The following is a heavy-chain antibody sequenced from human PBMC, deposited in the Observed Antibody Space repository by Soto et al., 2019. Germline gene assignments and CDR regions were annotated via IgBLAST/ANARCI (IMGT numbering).Heavy chain of an antibody. CDR2: IIPLFGRA. Sequence: ASVKVSFKASGGTFSSYAISWVRQAPGQGLEWMGGIIPLFGRANYAQKFQGRVTITAAASTSTAYMELSSLRSEDTAVYYCAQTLGLAAAGPGRFDLWGRGTLVTVSS. V-gene: IGHV1-69*13. CDR1: GGTFSSYA. J-gene: IGHJ2*01. CDR3: AQTLGLAAAGPGRFDL. D-gene: IGHD6-25*01.